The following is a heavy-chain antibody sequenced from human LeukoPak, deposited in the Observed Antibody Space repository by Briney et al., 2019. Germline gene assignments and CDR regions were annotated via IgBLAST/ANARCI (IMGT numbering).Heavy chain of an antibody. V-gene: IGHV4-59*01. D-gene: IGHD3-10*01. CDR2: YSGST. J-gene: IGHJ4*02. CDR1: GGSISSYY. Sequence: SETLSLTCTISGGSISSYYWSWIRQPPGKGLEWIGYYSGSTDHNPSLKSRVTISVDTSKNQFSLKLTSVTAADTAVYYCARGLYGSGVFVYWGQGTLVTVSA. CDR3: ARGLYGSGVFVY.